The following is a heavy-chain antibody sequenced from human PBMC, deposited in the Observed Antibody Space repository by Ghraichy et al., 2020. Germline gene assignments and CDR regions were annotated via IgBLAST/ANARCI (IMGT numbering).Heavy chain of an antibody. CDR3: TKEGGGLIVVVIYFDY. CDR1: GFTFSSYA. D-gene: IGHD3-22*01. J-gene: IGHJ4*02. Sequence: GGSLRLSCAASGFTFSSYAMSWVRQAPGKGLEWVSAISGSGGSTYYADSVKGRFTISRDNSKNTLYLQMNSLRAEDTAVYYCTKEGGGLIVVVIYFDYWGQGTLVTVSS. V-gene: IGHV3-23*01. CDR2: ISGSGGST.